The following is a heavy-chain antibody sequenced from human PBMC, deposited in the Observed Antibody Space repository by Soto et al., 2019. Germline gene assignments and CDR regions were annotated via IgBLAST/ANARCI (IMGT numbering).Heavy chain of an antibody. D-gene: IGHD4-17*01. CDR1: GGSISSYY. J-gene: IGHJ3*02. Sequence: SETLSLTCTVSGGSISSYYWSWIRQPPGKGLEWIGYIYYSGSTNYNPSLKSRVTISVDTSKNQFSLKLSSVTAADTAVYYCARAHGDYVVAFDIWGQGTMVTVSS. CDR2: IYYSGST. V-gene: IGHV4-59*01. CDR3: ARAHGDYVVAFDI.